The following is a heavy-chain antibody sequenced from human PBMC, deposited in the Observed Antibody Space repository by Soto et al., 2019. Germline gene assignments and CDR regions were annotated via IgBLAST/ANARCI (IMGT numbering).Heavy chain of an antibody. D-gene: IGHD3-10*01. CDR2: IYWDDDE. CDR3: VRNWWYYGADSYYGMDA. J-gene: IGHJ6*02. V-gene: IGHV2-5*02. CDR1: GFSLNTGGVG. Sequence: ITLKESGPTLVKPTQTLTLTCTFSGFSLNTGGVGVGWVRQPRGKAMEWLALIYWDDDERYRPSLRTRPNITKDTINTLVVLKITNMDPEDTATYYCVRNWWYYGADSYYGMDAWGQGTTVTVSS.